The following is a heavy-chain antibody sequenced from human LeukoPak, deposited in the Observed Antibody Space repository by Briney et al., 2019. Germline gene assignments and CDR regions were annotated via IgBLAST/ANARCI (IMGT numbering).Heavy chain of an antibody. Sequence: PGGSLRLSCAASGFTFSSYSMNWVRQAPGKGLEWVSSISSSSSYIYYADSVKGRFTISRDNAKNSLYLQMNSLRAEDTAVYYCVRAYCGGDCYAHYYYYGMDVWGQGTTVTVSS. V-gene: IGHV3-21*01. CDR1: GFTFSSYS. CDR2: ISSSSSYI. D-gene: IGHD2-21*02. J-gene: IGHJ6*02. CDR3: VRAYCGGDCYAHYYYYGMDV.